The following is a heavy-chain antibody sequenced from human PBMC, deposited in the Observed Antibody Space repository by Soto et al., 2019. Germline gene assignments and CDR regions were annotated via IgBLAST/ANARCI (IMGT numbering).Heavy chain of an antibody. V-gene: IGHV4-4*02. D-gene: IGHD1-1*01. CDR1: GGSISTSNW. Sequence: QVQLQESGPGLVKPSGTLSLTCAVSGGSISTSNWWSWVRQPPGKGLEWIGEVYHSGSTNYNPSLKSGVAISVDKSKNQFSLKLNSVTAADTALYYCARTSTSGPRFDYWGQGGLVTISP. CDR2: VYHSGST. CDR3: ARTSTSGPRFDY. J-gene: IGHJ4*02.